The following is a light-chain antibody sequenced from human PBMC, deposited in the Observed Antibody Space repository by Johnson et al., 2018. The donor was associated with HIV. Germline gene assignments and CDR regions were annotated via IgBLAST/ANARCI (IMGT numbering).Light chain of an antibody. J-gene: IGLJ1*01. CDR1: SSNIENNY. V-gene: IGLV1-51*01. CDR2: DNK. CDR3: GTWDSSLSAGV. Sequence: QSVLTQPPSVSAAPGQKVTISCSGSSSNIENNYVSWYQQLPGTAPKILIYDNKKRPSGISDRFSGSKSGTSATLGITGLQTGDEADYYCGTWDSSLSAGVFGTGTKVTVL.